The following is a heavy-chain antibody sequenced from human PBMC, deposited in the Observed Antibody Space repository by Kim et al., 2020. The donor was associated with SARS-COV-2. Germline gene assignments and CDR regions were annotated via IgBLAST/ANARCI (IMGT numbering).Heavy chain of an antibody. Sequence: YADSVKGRFTISRDNSKNTLYLQMNGLRAEDTAVYYCAKQTDGMSSTFDSWGQGSLVTVSS. V-gene: IGHV3-23*01. CDR3: AKQTDGMSSTFDS. D-gene: IGHD3-10*01. J-gene: IGHJ4*02.